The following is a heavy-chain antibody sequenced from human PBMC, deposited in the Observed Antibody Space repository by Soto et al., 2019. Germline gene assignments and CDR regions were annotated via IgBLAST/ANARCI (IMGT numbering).Heavy chain of an antibody. D-gene: IGHD4-4*01. CDR2: INAGNGST. CDR1: GYTFTSYA. Sequence: SVKVSCKASGYTFTSYAMHWVRQAPGQRLEWMGWINAGNGSTSYAQKYQGRVTMTRDTSTSTVYMELSSLRSEDTAVYYCARGTTVTHYYYYGMDVWGQGTTVTVSS. CDR3: ARGTTVTHYYYYGMDV. V-gene: IGHV1-3*01. J-gene: IGHJ6*02.